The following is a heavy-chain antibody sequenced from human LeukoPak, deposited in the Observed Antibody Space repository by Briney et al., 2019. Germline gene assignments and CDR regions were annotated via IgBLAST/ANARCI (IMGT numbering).Heavy chain of an antibody. V-gene: IGHV1-18*04. Sequence: GASVKVSCKASGYSFTGHYMHWVRQAPGQGLEWMGWISAYNGNTNYAQKLQGRVTMTTDTSTSTAYMELRSLRSDDTAVYYCARDKGIAVAGSGNVIYYYYYYMDVWGKGTTVTVSS. CDR3: ARDKGIAVAGSGNVIYYYYYYMDV. D-gene: IGHD6-19*01. CDR2: ISAYNGNT. J-gene: IGHJ6*03. CDR1: GYSFTGHY.